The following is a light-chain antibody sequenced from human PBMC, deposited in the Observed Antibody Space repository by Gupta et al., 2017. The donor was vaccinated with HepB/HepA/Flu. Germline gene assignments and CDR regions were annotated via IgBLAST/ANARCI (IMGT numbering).Light chain of an antibody. CDR3: QVWDSSSDHRGVV. CDR1: NIGSKS. V-gene: IGLV3-21*03. Sequence: SYVLTQPPSGYVAPGKTARITCGGNNIGSKSVHWYQQKPGQAPVLVVYEDSDRPSGIPERFSGSNSGNTATLTISRVEAGDEADYYCQVWDSSSDHRGVVFGGGTKLTVL. J-gene: IGLJ2*01. CDR2: EDS.